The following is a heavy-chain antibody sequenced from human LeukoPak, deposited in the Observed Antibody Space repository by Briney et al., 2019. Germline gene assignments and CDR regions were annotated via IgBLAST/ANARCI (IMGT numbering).Heavy chain of an antibody. D-gene: IGHD6-13*01. Sequence: GGSLRLSCAASGFTFDDYAMHWVRQAPGKGLEWVSLISWDGGSTYYADSVKGRFTISRDNSKNSLYLQMNSLGAEDTALYYCAKDLYSSSWAFYYYYGMDVWGQGTTITVSS. CDR1: GFTFDDYA. V-gene: IGHV3-43D*03. CDR3: AKDLYSSSWAFYYYYGMDV. CDR2: ISWDGGST. J-gene: IGHJ6*02.